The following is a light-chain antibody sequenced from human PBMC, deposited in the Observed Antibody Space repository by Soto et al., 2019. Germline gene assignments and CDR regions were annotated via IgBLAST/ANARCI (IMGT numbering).Light chain of an antibody. CDR3: QQRVTWPPTWT. Sequence: EIVVTQSPATLSLSPGERATLSCRASQSISYFLAWYQQRPGQAPRLLIYDTSNRATDIPARFSGSGSGTDFNLTISSLEPEDFAVYCCQQRVTWPPTWTFGQGTKVE. V-gene: IGKV3-11*01. CDR1: QSISYF. J-gene: IGKJ1*01. CDR2: DTS.